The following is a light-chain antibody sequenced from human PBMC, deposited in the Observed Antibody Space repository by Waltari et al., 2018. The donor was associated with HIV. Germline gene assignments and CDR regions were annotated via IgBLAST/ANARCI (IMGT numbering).Light chain of an antibody. J-gene: IGLJ3*02. Sequence: QSLLTQPPSVSGAPGQRVTLLCPGRLSNLGTGSDVPWYQQFPGTAPKLLIFGNNKRPSGVPDRFSGSKSGISASLAITGLQTDDEATYYCQSYDSSLSGFWVFGGGTKLTVL. V-gene: IGLV1-40*01. CDR3: QSYDSSLSGFWV. CDR2: GNN. CDR1: LSNLGTGSD.